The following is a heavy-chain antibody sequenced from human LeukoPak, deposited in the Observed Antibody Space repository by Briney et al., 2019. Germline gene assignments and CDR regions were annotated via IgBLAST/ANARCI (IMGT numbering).Heavy chain of an antibody. V-gene: IGHV3-11*01. J-gene: IGHJ6*03. Sequence: GGSLRLSCAASGFTFSDYYMSWIRQAPGKGLEWVSYISSSGSTIYYADSVKGRFTISRDNAKNSLYLQMNSLRAEDTALYYCARAGYSSSWYYDYYYYYMDVWGKGTTVTVSS. CDR3: ARAGYSSSWYYDYYYYYMDV. CDR1: GFTFSDYY. CDR2: ISSSGSTI. D-gene: IGHD6-13*01.